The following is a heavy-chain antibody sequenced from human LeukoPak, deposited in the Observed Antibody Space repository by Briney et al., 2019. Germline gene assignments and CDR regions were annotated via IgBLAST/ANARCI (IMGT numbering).Heavy chain of an antibody. CDR3: AREYGGKRPYYYVDV. CDR1: GYSISSGYY. V-gene: IGHV4-4*07. D-gene: IGHD4/OR15-4a*01. Sequence: SETLSLTCTVSGYSISSGYYWSWIRQPAGKGLEWIGRIYTSGSTNYNPSLKSRVTMSVDTSKNQFSLKLSSVTAADTAVYYCAREYGGKRPYYYVDVWGKGTTVTISS. CDR2: IYTSGST. J-gene: IGHJ6*03.